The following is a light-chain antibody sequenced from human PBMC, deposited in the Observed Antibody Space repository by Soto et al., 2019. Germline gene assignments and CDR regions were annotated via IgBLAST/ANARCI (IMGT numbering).Light chain of an antibody. V-gene: IGLV2-23*01. CDR2: EGS. CDR3: CSYSRSRTSC. Sequence: SAVRQPGSVSGSPGQSSTISCTGTSSDVGSYNLVSWYQQHPGKAPKLMIYEGSKRPSGVSNRFSGSKSGNTASLTISGLQAEDGADYYCCSYSRSRTSCFGAGTKVTVL. J-gene: IGLJ1*01. CDR1: SSDVGSYNL.